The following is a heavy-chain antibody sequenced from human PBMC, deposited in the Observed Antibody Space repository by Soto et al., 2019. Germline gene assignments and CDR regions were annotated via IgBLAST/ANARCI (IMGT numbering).Heavy chain of an antibody. CDR2: ISGSGGSI. Sequence: EVQLLESGGGLVQPGGSLRLSCAASGFTFSTYAMNWVRKAPGNGLEWVSAISGSGGSIHYADSVKGRFTISRDNSKNTLYLQMNSLRDEDTAVYHCAKGYWKGDVWGQGTTVTVSS. D-gene: IGHD1-1*01. CDR3: AKGYWKGDV. V-gene: IGHV3-23*01. CDR1: GFTFSTYA. J-gene: IGHJ6*02.